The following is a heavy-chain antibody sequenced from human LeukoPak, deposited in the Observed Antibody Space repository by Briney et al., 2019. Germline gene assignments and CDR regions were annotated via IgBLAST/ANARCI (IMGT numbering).Heavy chain of an antibody. J-gene: IGHJ5*02. CDR3: AGDQAGFGELLEGWFDP. CDR1: GGSVTSNSAA. Sequence: SQTLSLTCAISGGSVTSNSAAWNWIRQSPSRGLEWLGRTYYRSKWYNDYAVSVKSRITINPDTSKNHFFLLLNSVTPEDTAVYYCAGDQAGFGELLEGWFDPWGQGTLVTVSS. CDR2: TYYRSKWYN. D-gene: IGHD3-10*01. V-gene: IGHV6-1*01.